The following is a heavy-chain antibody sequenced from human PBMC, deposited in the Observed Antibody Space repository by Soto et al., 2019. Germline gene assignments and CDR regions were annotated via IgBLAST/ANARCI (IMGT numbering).Heavy chain of an antibody. J-gene: IGHJ5*02. CDR1: GGSISSGDYY. CDR3: ARDLGTGTTDNGFDP. V-gene: IGHV4-30-4*01. Sequence: PSETLSLTCTVSGGSISSGDYYWSWIRQPPGKGLEWIGYIYYSGSTYYNPSLKSRVTISVDTSKNQFSLKLSSVTAADTAVYYCARDLGTGTTDNGFDPWGQGTLVTVSS. CDR2: IYYSGST. D-gene: IGHD1-7*01.